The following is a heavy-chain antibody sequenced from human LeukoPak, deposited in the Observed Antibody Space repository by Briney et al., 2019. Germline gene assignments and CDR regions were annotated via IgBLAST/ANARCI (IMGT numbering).Heavy chain of an antibody. V-gene: IGHV3-21*01. CDR2: ISSSSSYI. CDR1: GFTFSSYS. CDR3: AREGYGDTDGAFDI. Sequence: GGSLRLSCAASGFTFSSYSMNWVRQALGKGLEWVSSISSSSSYIYYADSVKGRFTISRDNAKNSLYLQMNSLRAEDTAVYYCAREGYGDTDGAFDIWGQGTMVTVSS. J-gene: IGHJ3*02. D-gene: IGHD4-17*01.